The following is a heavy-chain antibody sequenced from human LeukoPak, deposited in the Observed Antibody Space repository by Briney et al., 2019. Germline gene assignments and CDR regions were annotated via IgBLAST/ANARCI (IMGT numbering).Heavy chain of an antibody. CDR1: GFTFSSYE. J-gene: IGHJ3*02. V-gene: IGHV3-48*03. CDR2: ISSSGSTI. Sequence: PGGSLRLSYAASGFTFSSYEMNWVRQAPGKGLEWVSYISSSGSTIYYADSVKVRFTISRDNAKNSLYLQMNSLRAEDTAVYYCARDGGRGDFDIWGQGTMVTVSS. D-gene: IGHD2-21*01. CDR3: ARDGGRGDFDI.